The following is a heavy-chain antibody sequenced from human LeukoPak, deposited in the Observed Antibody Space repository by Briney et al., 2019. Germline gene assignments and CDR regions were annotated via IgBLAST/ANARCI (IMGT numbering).Heavy chain of an antibody. Sequence: GGSLRLSCAASGFTFSSYAMTWVRQAPGKGLERVSAISGSADSTYYADSVKGRFTISRDNSKNTLYLQMNSLRDEDTAVYYCANPTADYNSGYWGQGTLVTVSS. D-gene: IGHD4-11*01. CDR3: ANPTADYNSGY. CDR2: ISGSADST. J-gene: IGHJ4*02. V-gene: IGHV3-23*01. CDR1: GFTFSSYA.